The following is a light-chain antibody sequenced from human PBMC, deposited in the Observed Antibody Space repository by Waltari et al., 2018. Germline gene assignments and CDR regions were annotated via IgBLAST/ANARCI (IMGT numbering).Light chain of an antibody. CDR1: SSDVGGYNY. V-gene: IGLV2-14*03. CDR3: SSYTSISTVI. J-gene: IGLJ2*01. CDR2: DVS. Sequence: QSALTQPASVSGSPGQSITISCTGTSSDVGGYNYVSWYQQHPGKAPKLIIYDVSQRPSGVSNRFSGSKSGNTASLTLSGLQAEDEADYYCSSYTSISTVIFGGGTKLTVL.